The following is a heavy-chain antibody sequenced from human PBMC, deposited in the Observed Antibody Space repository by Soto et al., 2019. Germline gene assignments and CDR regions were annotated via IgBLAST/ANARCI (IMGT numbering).Heavy chain of an antibody. V-gene: IGHV1-2*04. CDR1: GYTFTGYY. CDR3: ARRLGYCSGGSCTGFDY. J-gene: IGHJ4*02. Sequence: QVQLVQSGAEVKKPGASVKVSCKASGYTFTGYYMRWVRQAPGQGLEWMGWINPNSGGTNYAQKFQGWVTMTRDTSISTAYMELSRLSSDDTAVYYCARRLGYCSGGSCTGFDYWGQGTLVTVSS. CDR2: INPNSGGT. D-gene: IGHD2-15*01.